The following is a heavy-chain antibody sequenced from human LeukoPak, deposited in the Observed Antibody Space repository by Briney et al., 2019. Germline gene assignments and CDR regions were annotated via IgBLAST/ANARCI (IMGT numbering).Heavy chain of an antibody. CDR1: GVSIRNHY. Sequence: SETLSLTCAFSGVSIRNHYWSWIRQPPGGRLEWMGYIFDNGNTDYNPLLKSRLTMSIDTSRNQFSLKLTSVTAADTALYFCATRPADTTWYGVFDYWSQGMLVTVSP. J-gene: IGHJ4*02. V-gene: IGHV4-59*11. CDR3: ATRPADTTWYGVFDY. D-gene: IGHD6-6*01. CDR2: IFDNGNT.